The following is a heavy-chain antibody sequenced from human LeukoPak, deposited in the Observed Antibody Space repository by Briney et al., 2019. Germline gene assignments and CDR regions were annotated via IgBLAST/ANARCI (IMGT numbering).Heavy chain of an antibody. Sequence: GGSLRLFCEASGFTFSNYGMHGVRQAPGKGRVGVADIWYEGINKYYADSVKRRFPLPRHHSKNTLYLQVKRLRAEDSAVLLCEVMGGEPLVLDYCGQGTLVTVSS. V-gene: IGHV3-33*01. J-gene: IGHJ4*02. CDR2: IWYEGINK. CDR3: EVMGGEPLVLDY. CDR1: GFTFSNYG. D-gene: IGHD6-6*01.